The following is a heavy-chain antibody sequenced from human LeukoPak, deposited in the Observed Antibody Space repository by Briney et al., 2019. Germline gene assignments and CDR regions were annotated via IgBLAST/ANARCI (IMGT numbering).Heavy chain of an antibody. CDR1: GGSITNSNSY. D-gene: IGHD5-24*01. V-gene: IGHV4-39*07. J-gene: IGHJ4*02. CDR3: ARRRDGYKGFDY. Sequence: SETLSLTCTVSGGSITNSNSYWGWFRQPPGKALEWIGSIYYSGSAYYNPSLKSRLTISVDTSKNQFSLKLSSVTAADTAVYYCARRRDGYKGFDYWGQGTLVTVSP. CDR2: IYYSGSA.